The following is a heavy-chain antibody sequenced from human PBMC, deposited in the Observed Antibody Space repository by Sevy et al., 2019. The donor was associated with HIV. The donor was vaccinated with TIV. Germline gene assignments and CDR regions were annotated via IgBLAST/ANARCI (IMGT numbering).Heavy chain of an antibody. D-gene: IGHD2-15*01. CDR3: AKGSSATGYNP. Sequence: GGSQRLSCAASGFTFSDAIMTWGRQAPGKGLEWVSSIRGNGVSTYYADSVKGRFTISRDNSKNTLYLQMNSLRAEDMAIYYCAKGSSATGYNPWGQGTLVTVSS. CDR2: IRGNGVST. J-gene: IGHJ5*02. CDR1: GFTFSDAI. V-gene: IGHV3-23*01.